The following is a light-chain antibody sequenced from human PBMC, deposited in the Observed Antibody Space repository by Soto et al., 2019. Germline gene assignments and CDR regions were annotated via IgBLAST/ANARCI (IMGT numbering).Light chain of an antibody. CDR2: GAY. CDR1: QSVTSNY. Sequence: EIVLTQSPGTLSLSPGERATLSCRASQSVTSNYLAWYQQKPGQAPRLLIYGAYNRATGIPDRFSGSGSGAYYTLTISRLEPEGIAVYYFHQDSYGRDTFGQGTKVESK. CDR3: HQDSYGRDT. J-gene: IGKJ2*01. V-gene: IGKV3-20*01.